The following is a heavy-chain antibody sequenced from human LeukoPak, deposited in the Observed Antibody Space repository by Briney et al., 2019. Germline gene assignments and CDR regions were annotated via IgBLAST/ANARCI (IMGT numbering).Heavy chain of an antibody. CDR2: IYYSGST. J-gene: IGHJ5*02. D-gene: IGHD4-11*01. Sequence: SETLSLTCTVSGGSISSYYWSWIRQPPGKGLEWIGYIYYSGSTNYNPSLKSRVTISVDTSKNQFSLKLSSVTAADTAVYYCARGLNDYSNYGHGNWFDPWGQGTLVTVSS. CDR1: GGSISSYY. CDR3: ARGLNDYSNYGHGNWFDP. V-gene: IGHV4-59*01.